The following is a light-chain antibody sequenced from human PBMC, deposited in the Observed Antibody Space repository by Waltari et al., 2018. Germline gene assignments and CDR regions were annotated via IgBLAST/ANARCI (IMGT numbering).Light chain of an antibody. V-gene: IGLV6-57*04. J-gene: IGLJ3*02. CDR2: EDD. CDR3: QSYTSSAV. Sequence: NFLLTQPHSVSESPGTTVIISCTRSGGSIVNNYVQWYQHRPGSAPSIVLYEDDQRPSGVPDRFSGSIDSSSNSASPTISGLKTEDEADYYCQSYTSSAVFGGGTKLTV. CDR1: GGSIVNNY.